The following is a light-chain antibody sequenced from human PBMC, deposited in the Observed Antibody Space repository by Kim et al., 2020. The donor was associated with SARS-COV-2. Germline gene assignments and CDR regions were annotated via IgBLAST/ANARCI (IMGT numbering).Light chain of an antibody. J-gene: IGKJ1*01. CDR1: QSISNY. CDR2: TAS. CDR3: QQSYSTPRT. V-gene: IGKV1-39*01. Sequence: DIQMTQSPSSLSASVGDRVTITSRASQSISNYLNWYQQKPGKAPKLLIYTASTLQSGVPSRFSGSGSGTDFTLTISSLQPEDFATYYCQQSYSTPRTFGQGTKVDIK.